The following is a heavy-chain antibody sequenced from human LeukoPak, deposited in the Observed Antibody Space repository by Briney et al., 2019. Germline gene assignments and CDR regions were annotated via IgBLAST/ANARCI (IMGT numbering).Heavy chain of an antibody. V-gene: IGHV4-34*01. D-gene: IGHD3-10*01. CDR2: INHSGST. Sequence: SETLSLTCAVYGGSFSGYYWSWSRQPPGKGLEWIGEINHSGSTNYNPSLKSRVTISVDTSKNQFSLKLSSVTAADTAVYYCARGSRKGPRGYYYYYYYMDVWGKGTTVTVSS. CDR1: GGSFSGYY. CDR3: ARGSRKGPRGYYYYYYYMDV. J-gene: IGHJ6*03.